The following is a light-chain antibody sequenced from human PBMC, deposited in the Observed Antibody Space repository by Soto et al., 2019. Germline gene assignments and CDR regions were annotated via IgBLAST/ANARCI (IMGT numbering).Light chain of an antibody. V-gene: IGLV2-8*02. Sequence: QSVLSQPPSASRSPGQSVTISCTGTSSDVGGYNYVSWYQHHPGKAPKLMIYEVTKRPSGVPDRFSGSKSGNTASLTVSGLQAEDDSDYYCSSYAGSNNVVFGGGTQLTVL. CDR1: SSDVGGYNY. J-gene: IGLJ2*01. CDR3: SSYAGSNNVV. CDR2: EVT.